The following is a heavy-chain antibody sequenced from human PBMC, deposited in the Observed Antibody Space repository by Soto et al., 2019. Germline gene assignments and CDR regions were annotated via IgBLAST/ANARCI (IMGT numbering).Heavy chain of an antibody. D-gene: IGHD3-3*01. CDR3: TTTPYYDFWSGYPGWFDP. CDR1: GFSFNTYE. CDR2: ISYDGRNE. V-gene: IGHV3-30*04. J-gene: IGHJ5*02. Sequence: GGSLRLSCAASGFSFNTYEMHWVRQAPGKGLEWVAVISYDGRNEYYADSVKGRFTISRDNSNNTLSLQMSGLRTEDTAVYYCTTTPYYDFWSGYPGWFDPWSQGTLVTVSS.